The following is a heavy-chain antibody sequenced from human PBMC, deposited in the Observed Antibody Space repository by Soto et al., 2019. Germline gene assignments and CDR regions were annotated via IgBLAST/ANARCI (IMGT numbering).Heavy chain of an antibody. V-gene: IGHV3-23*01. J-gene: IGHJ4*02. CDR2: ISGSGTGT. D-gene: IGHD3-16*01. CDR1: GFTFSSYA. CDR3: ATRGRGALSFDY. Sequence: EVQLLESGGGLVQPGGSLRLSCAASGFTFSSYAMSWVRQAPGKGLEWVSTISGSGTGTYYAYSVTGRFTISRDNSKNTLYLQMNSLRAEDTAVYYCATRGRGALSFDYWGQGTLVTVSS.